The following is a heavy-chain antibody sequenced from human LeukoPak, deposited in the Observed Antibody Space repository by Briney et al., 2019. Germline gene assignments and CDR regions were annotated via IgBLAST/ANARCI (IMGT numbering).Heavy chain of an antibody. V-gene: IGHV1-2*02. J-gene: IGHJ4*02. Sequence: ASVKVSCKASGYTFTTYYMHWVRQAPGQGLEWMGWINPNSGGTNYAQKFQGRVTMTRDTTINTAYMELSRLTSDDTAVYYCTREGSGSEFYLFWGQGSLVTVPS. CDR3: TREGSGSEFYLF. CDR2: INPNSGGT. D-gene: IGHD3-10*01. CDR1: GYTFTTYY.